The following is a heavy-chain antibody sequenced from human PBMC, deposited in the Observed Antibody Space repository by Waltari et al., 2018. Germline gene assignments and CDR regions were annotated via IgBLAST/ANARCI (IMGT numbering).Heavy chain of an antibody. CDR3: ARAHSSSWYRQLGRGDYEGEG. V-gene: IGHV1-3*01. D-gene: IGHD6-13*01. J-gene: IGHJ4*02. CDR1: GYTFTSYA. CDR2: INAGKGNT. Sequence: QVQLVQSGAEVKKPGASVKVSCKASGYTFTSYAMHWVRQAPGQRLEWMGWINAGKGNTKYSQKFQGRGTSTRDTSASTAYMERSSLRAEDTAVYYGARAHSSSWYRQLGRGDYEGEGGGQGTLVTVSS.